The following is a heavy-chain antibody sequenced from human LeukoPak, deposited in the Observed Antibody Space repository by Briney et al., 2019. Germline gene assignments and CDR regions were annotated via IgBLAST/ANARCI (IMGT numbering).Heavy chain of an antibody. D-gene: IGHD2-15*01. CDR1: GFTFCSYS. Sequence: PGGSLRLSCAAPGFTFCSYSMNWVRQAPGKGLEWVSSISSSSSYIYYADSVKGRFTISRDNAKNSLYLQMNSLRAEDTAVYYCARGCSGGSCRAGYWGQGTLVTVSS. V-gene: IGHV3-21*01. CDR3: ARGCSGGSCRAGY. CDR2: ISSSSSYI. J-gene: IGHJ4*02.